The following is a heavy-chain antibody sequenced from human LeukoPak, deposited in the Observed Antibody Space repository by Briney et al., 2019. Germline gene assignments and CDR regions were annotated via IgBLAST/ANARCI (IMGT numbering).Heavy chain of an antibody. V-gene: IGHV4-4*02. D-gene: IGHD2-21*01. Sequence: SGTLSLTCAVSGASISGTDWWSWVRQPPGKGLEWIGEIYHTGSTNYNPSLESRVTISVDKSKSHFSLKVTSVTAADTAIYYCARVVGNTNFDSWGQGALVTVSS. CDR3: ARVVGNTNFDS. CDR1: GASISGTDW. CDR2: IYHTGST. J-gene: IGHJ4*02.